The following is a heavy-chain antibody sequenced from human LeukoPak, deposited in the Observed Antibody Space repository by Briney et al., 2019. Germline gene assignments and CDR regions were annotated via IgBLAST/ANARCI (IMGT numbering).Heavy chain of an antibody. Sequence: ASVKVSCKASGYTFTGYYMYWVRQAPGQGLEWMGWINPNSGGTNYAQKLQGRVTMPRDKSISTDYMELSRMRSDDTAVYYCAREWDTGTQPYFDYWGQGTLVTVSS. J-gene: IGHJ4*02. D-gene: IGHD1-1*01. V-gene: IGHV1-2*02. CDR2: INPNSGGT. CDR1: GYTFTGYY. CDR3: AREWDTGTQPYFDY.